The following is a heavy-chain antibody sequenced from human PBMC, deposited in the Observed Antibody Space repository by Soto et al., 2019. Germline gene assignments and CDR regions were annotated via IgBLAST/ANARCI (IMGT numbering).Heavy chain of an antibody. CDR3: ARVVHGMDV. J-gene: IGHJ6*02. V-gene: IGHV1-2*02. CDR2: INPNTGDT. Sequence: QVQLVQSGAEVKKPGASVKVSCKASGYTFTGYYMHWVRQAPGQGLEWMGWINPNTGDTNYAQKFQGRVTMTRDTAISTAYMEVSRLRFDDTAMYYCARVVHGMDVWGQGTTVTVSS. CDR1: GYTFTGYY. D-gene: IGHD6-6*01.